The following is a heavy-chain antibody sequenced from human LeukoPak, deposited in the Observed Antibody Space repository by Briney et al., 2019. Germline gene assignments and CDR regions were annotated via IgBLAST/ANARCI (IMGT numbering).Heavy chain of an antibody. CDR1: GGSFSGYY. D-gene: IGHD6-19*01. CDR2: INHSGST. Sequence: SETLSLTCAVYGGSFSGYYWSWIRHPPGKGLEWIGEINHSGSTNYNPSLKSRVTISVATSKNPFSLKLSSVTAADTAVYYCARGQVAVAGTSYHYMDVWGKGTTLTLSS. CDR3: ARGQVAVAGTSYHYMDV. V-gene: IGHV4-34*01. J-gene: IGHJ6*03.